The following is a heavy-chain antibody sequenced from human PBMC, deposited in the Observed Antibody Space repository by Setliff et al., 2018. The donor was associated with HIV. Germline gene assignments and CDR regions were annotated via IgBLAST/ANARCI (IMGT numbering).Heavy chain of an antibody. V-gene: IGHV1-18*01. CDR1: GYTFTTYD. J-gene: IGHJ4*02. CDR3: ARADYGGNSGGNYFDY. D-gene: IGHD4-17*01. CDR2: ISPYNGHT. Sequence: ASVKVSCKASGYTFTTYDITWVRQAPGQGLEWLGWISPYNGHTNFAQKFQGRVTMTTDTATSAAYMEVRSLRSDDTAVYYCARADYGGNSGGNYFDYWGQGSLVTVSS.